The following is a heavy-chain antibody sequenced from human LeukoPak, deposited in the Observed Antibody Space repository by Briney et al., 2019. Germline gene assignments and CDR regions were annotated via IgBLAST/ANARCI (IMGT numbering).Heavy chain of an antibody. D-gene: IGHD5-18*01. J-gene: IGHJ4*02. CDR2: INHSGST. V-gene: IGHV4-34*01. CDR1: GGSFSGYY. CDR3: ARYSYGYYYFDY. Sequence: TSETLSLTCAVYGGSFSGYYWSWIRQPPGKGLEWIGEINHSGSTYYNPSLKSRVTISVDTSKNQFSLKLSSVTAADTAVYYCARYSYGYYYFDYWGQGTLVTVSS.